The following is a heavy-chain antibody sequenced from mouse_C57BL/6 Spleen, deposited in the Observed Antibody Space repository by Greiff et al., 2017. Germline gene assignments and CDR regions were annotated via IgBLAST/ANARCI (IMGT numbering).Heavy chain of an antibody. CDR1: GFNIKDDY. V-gene: IGHV14-4*01. CDR2: IDPENGDT. Sequence: VQLKESGAELVRPGASVKLSCTASGFNIKDDYMHWVKQRPEQGLEWIGWIDPENGDTEYASKFQGKATITADTSSNTAYLQLSSLTSEDTAVYYCTRYDYGLYYAMDYWGQGTSVTVSS. J-gene: IGHJ4*01. CDR3: TRYDYGLYYAMDY. D-gene: IGHD2-4*01.